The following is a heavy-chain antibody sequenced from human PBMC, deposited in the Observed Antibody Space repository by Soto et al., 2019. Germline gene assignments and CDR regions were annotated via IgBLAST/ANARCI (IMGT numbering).Heavy chain of an antibody. CDR1: GFTLSDYW. CDR3: ARDPVTSD. Sequence: GGSLRLSCAASGFTLSDYWMSWVRQAPGKGLEWVGNIKGDEGETHYVDSVKGRFTITRNIGESSIYLQMNNVRAEDTAMYYCARDPVTSDWGQGTLVTVSS. V-gene: IGHV3-7*03. CDR2: IKGDEGET. J-gene: IGHJ4*02.